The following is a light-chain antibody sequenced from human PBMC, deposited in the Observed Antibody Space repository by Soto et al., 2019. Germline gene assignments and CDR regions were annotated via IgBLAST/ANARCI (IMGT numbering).Light chain of an antibody. Sequence: IVLPTYPGTLSLTPGESAPLSCGARQSVTSSYLAWYQPKPGQAPRLLTYGASTRATGIPDRFSGSGSGTDLTLTINRLEPEAFAVYYCEQYDKSITFGGGAKVDIK. J-gene: IGKJ4*01. CDR2: GAS. CDR3: EQYDKSIT. V-gene: IGKV3-20*01. CDR1: QSVTSSY.